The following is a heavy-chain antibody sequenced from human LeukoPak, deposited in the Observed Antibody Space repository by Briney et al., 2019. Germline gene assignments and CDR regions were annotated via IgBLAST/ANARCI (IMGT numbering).Heavy chain of an antibody. CDR1: GGSFSGYY. V-gene: IGHV4-34*01. J-gene: IGHJ4*02. CDR2: INHSGST. D-gene: IGHD4-17*01. Sequence: PSETLSLTCAVYGGSFSGYYWSWIRQPPGKGLEWIGEINHSGSTNYNPSLKSRVTISVDTSKNQFSLKLSSVTAADTAVYYCARTRTVTTSPVDYWGQGTLVTVPS. CDR3: ARTRTVTTSPVDY.